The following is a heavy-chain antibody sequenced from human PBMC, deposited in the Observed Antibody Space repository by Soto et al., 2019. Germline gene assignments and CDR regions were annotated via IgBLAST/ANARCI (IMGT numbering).Heavy chain of an antibody. J-gene: IGHJ6*02. CDR2: IIPIFGTA. CDR3: AGKYYYAGSGYPYGIDV. CDR1: GGTFSSYA. V-gene: IGHV1-69*01. D-gene: IGHD3-22*01. Sequence: QVQLVQSGAEVKKPGSSVKVSCKASGGTFSSYAISWVRQAPGQGLEWMGGIIPIFGTANYAQKIQCRVTITADESTSTAYMELSSLRSEDTAVYYWAGKYYYAGSGYPYGIDVWGQGTTVTVSS.